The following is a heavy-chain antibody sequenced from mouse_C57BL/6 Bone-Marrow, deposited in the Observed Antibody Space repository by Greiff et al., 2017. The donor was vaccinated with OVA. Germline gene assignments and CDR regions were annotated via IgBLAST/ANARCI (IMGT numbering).Heavy chain of an antibody. CDR2: IYPGDGDT. V-gene: IGHV1-82*01. J-gene: IGHJ2*01. Sequence: QVQLQQSGPELVKPGASVKISCKASGYAFSSSWMNWVKQRPGKGLEWIGRIYPGDGDTNYNGKFKGKATLTADKSSSTAYMQLSSLTSEDSAVYFCGRRRYFDYWGQGTTLTVSS. CDR1: GYAFSSSW. CDR3: GRRRYFDY.